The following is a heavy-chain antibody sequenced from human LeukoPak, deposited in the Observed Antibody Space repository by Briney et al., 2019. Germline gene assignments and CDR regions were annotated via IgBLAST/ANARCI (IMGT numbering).Heavy chain of an antibody. D-gene: IGHD1-1*01. CDR3: TRDPPNDQSYDL. CDR1: GDSVSNTGAA. V-gene: IGHV6-1*01. J-gene: IGHJ5*02. Sequence: SQTLSLTCAISGDSVSNTGAAWNWIRQSPSRGFEWLGRTYYRSKWFYDYAVSVKSRIIISPDTSKNQFSLQLNSMTPEDTAMYYCTRDPPNDQSYDLWGQGTLVTVPS. CDR2: TYYRSKWFY.